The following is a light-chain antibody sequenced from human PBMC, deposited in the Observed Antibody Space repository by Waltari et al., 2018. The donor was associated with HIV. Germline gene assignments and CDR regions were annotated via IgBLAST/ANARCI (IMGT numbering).Light chain of an antibody. CDR2: LNS. V-gene: IGKV2-28*01. Sequence: IVLPQSPLVLPVTRGEPASISCRSSQSLLTSDEYTCFNWYLQKPGQSPRLLIFLNSNRASGVPDRFSGSRSGTDFTLRIARVEAEDVGIYYCMQTLQAPWTFGQGTKVE. CDR1: QSLLTSDEYTC. J-gene: IGKJ2*02. CDR3: MQTLQAPWT.